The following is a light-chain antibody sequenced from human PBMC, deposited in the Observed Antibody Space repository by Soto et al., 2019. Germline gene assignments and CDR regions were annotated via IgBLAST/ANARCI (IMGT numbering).Light chain of an antibody. Sequence: DVVLTQSPLSLTVTLGQPASISCRSSQSLVNGAGNTYLNWFHQRPGQSPRRLIYKVSNRDSGVQDRFSGSGSGTDFPLKISRVEAEDIGVYYCMQGTHWPPYTFGQGTKLEIK. J-gene: IGKJ2*01. V-gene: IGKV2-30*01. CDR2: KVS. CDR1: QSLVNGAGNTY. CDR3: MQGTHWPPYT.